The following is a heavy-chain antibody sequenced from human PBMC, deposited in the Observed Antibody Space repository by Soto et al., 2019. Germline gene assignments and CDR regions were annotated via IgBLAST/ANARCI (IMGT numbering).Heavy chain of an antibody. Sequence: SETLSLTCTVSGGSISSGGYYWSWIRQHPGKGLEWIGYIYYSGSTYYNPSLKSRVTISVDTSKNQFSLKLSSVTAADTAVYYCARGVVVVPAAPLDWFDPWGQGTLVTVSS. CDR1: GGSISSGGYY. V-gene: IGHV4-31*03. CDR3: ARGVVVVPAAPLDWFDP. CDR2: IYYSGST. D-gene: IGHD2-2*01. J-gene: IGHJ5*02.